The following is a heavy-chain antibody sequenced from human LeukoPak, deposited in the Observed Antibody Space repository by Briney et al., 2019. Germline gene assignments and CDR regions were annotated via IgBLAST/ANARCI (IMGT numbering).Heavy chain of an antibody. CDR2: ISGSGGST. Sequence: GGSLRLSCAASGFTFRNYALSWVRQAPGKGLEWVSAISGSGGSTYYADSVKGRFTISRDNSKNTLYLQMNSLRAEDTAVYYCAKDPRGSSGWYGGYFDYWGQGTLVTVSS. D-gene: IGHD6-19*01. CDR3: AKDPRGSSGWYGGYFDY. CDR1: GFTFRNYA. V-gene: IGHV3-23*01. J-gene: IGHJ4*02.